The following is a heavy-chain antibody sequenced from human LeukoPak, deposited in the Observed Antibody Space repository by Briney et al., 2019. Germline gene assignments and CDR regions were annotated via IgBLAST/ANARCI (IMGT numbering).Heavy chain of an antibody. CDR3: ARGGVRTAASSLGY. Sequence: ASVKVSCKASGYTFTGYYMHWVRQAPGQGLEWMGWINPNSGGTNFAQKVRGRVTMTRNTSITTAYMELTRLKSDDTAVYYCARGGVRTAASSLGYWGQGTLVTVSS. CDR1: GYTFTGYY. J-gene: IGHJ4*01. V-gene: IGHV1-2*02. CDR2: INPNSGGT. D-gene: IGHD6-13*01.